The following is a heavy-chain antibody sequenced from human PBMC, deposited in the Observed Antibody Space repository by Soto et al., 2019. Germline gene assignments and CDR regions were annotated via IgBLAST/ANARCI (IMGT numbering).Heavy chain of an antibody. CDR1: GYTFTGYY. Sequence: VKVSCKASGYTFTGYYMHWVRRAPGQGLEWMGWINPNSGGTNYAQKFQGWVTMTRDTSISTAYMELSRLRSDDTAVYYCARANYDFWSGPIWGRRDYYYGMDVWGQGTTVTVSS. V-gene: IGHV1-2*04. J-gene: IGHJ6*02. CDR2: INPNSGGT. D-gene: IGHD3-3*01. CDR3: ARANYDFWSGPIWGRRDYYYGMDV.